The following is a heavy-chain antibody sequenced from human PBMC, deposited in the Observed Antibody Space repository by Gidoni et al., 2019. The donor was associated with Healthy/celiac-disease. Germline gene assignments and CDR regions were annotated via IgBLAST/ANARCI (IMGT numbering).Heavy chain of an antibody. Sequence: QLQLQESGPGLVKPSEPLSLTCTVSGGSISSSSYYWGWIRQPPGKGLEWIGSIYYSGSTYYNPSLKSRVTISVDTSKNQFSLKLSSVTAADTAVYYCARRIGSGLRGSYFDYWGQGTLVTVSS. D-gene: IGHD6-19*01. V-gene: IGHV4-39*01. CDR3: ARRIGSGLRGSYFDY. CDR1: GGSISSSSYY. CDR2: IYYSGST. J-gene: IGHJ4*02.